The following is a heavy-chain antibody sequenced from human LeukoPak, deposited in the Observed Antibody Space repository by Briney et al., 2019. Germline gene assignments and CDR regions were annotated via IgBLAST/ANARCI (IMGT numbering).Heavy chain of an antibody. CDR3: ARVAEAPYYYYGMDV. CDR1: GGSISSYY. CDR2: IYYSGST. V-gene: IGHV4-59*12. J-gene: IGHJ6*02. D-gene: IGHD2-15*01. Sequence: SETLSLTCTVSGGSISSYYWSWIRQPPGKGLEWIGYIYYSGSTNYNPSLKNRVTISVDTSKNQFSLKLSSVTAADTAVYYCARVAEAPYYYYGMDVWGQGTTVTVSS.